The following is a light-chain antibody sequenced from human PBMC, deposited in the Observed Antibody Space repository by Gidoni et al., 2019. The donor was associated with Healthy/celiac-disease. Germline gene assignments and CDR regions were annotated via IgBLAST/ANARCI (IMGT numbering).Light chain of an antibody. CDR1: QSISSW. J-gene: IGKJ1*01. CDR2: KAS. CDR3: QQYNSYWT. V-gene: IGKV1-5*03. Sequence: DIQMTQSPSPLSASVGDRVTITCRASQSISSWLARYQQKPGKAPKLLIYKASSLESGVPSRFSGSGSGTEFTLTISSLQPDDFATYYCQQYNSYWTFGQGTKVEIK.